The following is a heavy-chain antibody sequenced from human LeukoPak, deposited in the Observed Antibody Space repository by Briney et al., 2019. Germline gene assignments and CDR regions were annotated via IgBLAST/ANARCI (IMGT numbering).Heavy chain of an antibody. CDR2: ISYDGSNK. CDR3: ARDLAMVDVSSVFDY. V-gene: IGHV3-30-3*01. CDR1: GFTFSSYA. Sequence: GGSLRLSCAASGFTFSSYAMHWVRQAPGKGLEWVAVISYDGSNKYYADSVKGRFTISRDNSKNTLYLQMNSLRAEDTAVYYCARDLAMVDVSSVFDYWGQGTLVTVSS. D-gene: IGHD5-18*01. J-gene: IGHJ4*02.